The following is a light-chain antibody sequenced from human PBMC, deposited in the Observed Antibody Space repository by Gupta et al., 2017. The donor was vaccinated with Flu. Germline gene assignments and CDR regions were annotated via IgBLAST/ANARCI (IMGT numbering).Light chain of an antibody. CDR3: MQALQTIFT. Sequence: VTPGEPASISCRSSQSLLHSNGYNYLDWYLQKPGQSPQLLIYLGSNRASGVPDRFSGSGSGTXFTLKIXRVEAEDVGVYYCMQALQTIFTFGXGTKVDIK. CDR2: LGS. J-gene: IGKJ3*01. V-gene: IGKV2-28*01. CDR1: QSLLHSNGYNY.